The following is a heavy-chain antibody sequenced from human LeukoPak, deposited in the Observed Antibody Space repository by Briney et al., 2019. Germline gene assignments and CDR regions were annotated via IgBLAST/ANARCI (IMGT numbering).Heavy chain of an antibody. V-gene: IGHV3-48*03. D-gene: IGHD4-17*01. CDR2: ISSSGNTI. CDR1: GFSLSTYE. Sequence: PGGSLRLSCAASGFSLSTYEMTWVRQAPGKGLEWVSYISSSGNTIYYADSVKGRFTISRDIAKNSLYLQMNSLRAEDTAVYYCARDYGDCFDFWGQGALVTVSS. CDR3: ARDYGDCFDF. J-gene: IGHJ4*02.